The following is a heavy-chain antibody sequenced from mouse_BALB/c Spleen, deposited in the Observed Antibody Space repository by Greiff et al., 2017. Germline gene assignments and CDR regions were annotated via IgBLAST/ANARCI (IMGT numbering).Heavy chain of an antibody. CDR1: GYTFTSYV. J-gene: IGHJ3*01. Sequence: EVKVVESGPELVKPGASVKMSCKASGYTFTSYVMHWVKQKPGQGLEWIGYINPYNDGTKYNEKFKGKATLTSDKSSSTAYMELSSLTSEDSAVYYCARERSTMIPFAYWGQGTLVTVSA. D-gene: IGHD2-4*01. CDR2: INPYNDGT. V-gene: IGHV1-14*01. CDR3: ARERSTMIPFAY.